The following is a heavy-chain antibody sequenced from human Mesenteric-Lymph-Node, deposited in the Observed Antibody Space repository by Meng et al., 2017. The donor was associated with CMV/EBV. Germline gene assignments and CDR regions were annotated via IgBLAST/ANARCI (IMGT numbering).Heavy chain of an antibody. J-gene: IGHJ4*02. CDR1: GFTFSSYS. Sequence: GESLKISCAASGFTFSSYSMNWVRQAPGKGLEWVSVIYSGGSTYYADSVKGRFTISRDNSKNTLYLQMNSLRAEDTAVYYCARVGHSSGWPPDHWGQGTLVTVSS. V-gene: IGHV3-53*01. CDR2: IYSGGST. D-gene: IGHD6-19*01. CDR3: ARVGHSSGWPPDH.